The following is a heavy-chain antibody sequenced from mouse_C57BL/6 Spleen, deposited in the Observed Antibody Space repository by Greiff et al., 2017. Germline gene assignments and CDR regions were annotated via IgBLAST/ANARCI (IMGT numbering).Heavy chain of an antibody. CDR2: IRNKANGYTT. J-gene: IGHJ2*01. CDR1: GFTFTDYY. V-gene: IGHV7-3*01. Sequence: EVHLVESGGGLVQPGGSLSLSCAASGFTFTDYYMSWVRQPPGKALEWLGFIRNKANGYTTEYSASGKDRFTISRDNSQSILYLHMNALRSEDSATYYCARYGGGYFDYWGQGTTLTVSS. CDR3: ARYGGGYFDY.